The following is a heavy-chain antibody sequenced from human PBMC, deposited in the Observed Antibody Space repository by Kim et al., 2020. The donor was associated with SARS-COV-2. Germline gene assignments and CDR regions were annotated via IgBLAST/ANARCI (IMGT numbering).Heavy chain of an antibody. D-gene: IGHD3-22*01. V-gene: IGHV3-30*04. CDR1: GFTFSSYA. J-gene: IGHJ3*01. CDR2: ISYDGSNK. CDR3: ARDGSRTYYYDSRADAF. Sequence: GGSLRLSCAASGFTFSSYAMHWVRQAPGKGLEWVAVISYDGSNKYYADSVKGRFTISRDNSKNTLYLQMNSLRAEDTAVYYCARDGSRTYYYDSRADAF.